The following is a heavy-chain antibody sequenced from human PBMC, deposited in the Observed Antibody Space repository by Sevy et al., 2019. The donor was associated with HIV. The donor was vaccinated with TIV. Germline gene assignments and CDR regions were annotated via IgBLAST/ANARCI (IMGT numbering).Heavy chain of an antibody. CDR2: IYTRETI. D-gene: IGHD3-22*01. CDR3: AREFFYDSTDYYWPAYYFDN. Sequence: SETLSLTCNVSGGSVSSEYWSWIRQPAGKGLEWIGRIYTRETINYNPALKSRVTMSIDTAKNQISLKLTSVTAADTADHYCAREFFYDSTDYYWPAYYFDNWGQGTLVTVSS. J-gene: IGHJ4*02. V-gene: IGHV4-4*07. CDR1: GGSVSSEY.